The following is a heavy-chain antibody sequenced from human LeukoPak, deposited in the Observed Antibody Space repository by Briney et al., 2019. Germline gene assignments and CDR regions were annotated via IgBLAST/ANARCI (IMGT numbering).Heavy chain of an antibody. D-gene: IGHD3-22*01. CDR1: GGSISSYY. CDR3: ARHPPYYYDSSGYYYVP. CDR2: IYYSGST. V-gene: IGHV4-59*08. Sequence: SETLSLTCTVSGGSISSYYWSWIRQPPGKGLEWIGYIYYSGSTNYNPSLKSRATISVDTSKNQFSLKLSSVTAADTAVYYCARHPPYYYDSSGYYYVPWGQGTLVTVSS. J-gene: IGHJ5*02.